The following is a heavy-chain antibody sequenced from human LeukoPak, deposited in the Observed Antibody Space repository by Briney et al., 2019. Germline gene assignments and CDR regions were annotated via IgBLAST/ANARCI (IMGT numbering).Heavy chain of an antibody. D-gene: IGHD3-10*01. CDR1: GFTFNSYW. V-gene: IGHV3-7*04. Sequence: PGGSLRLSCAASGFTFNSYWMSWVRQAPGKGLEWVANTKQDGNEKYYVDSVAGRFTISRDNAENSLYLQMNSLRAEDTAVYYCARSMTGSGSYYPYFDYWGQGTLVTVSS. CDR2: TKQDGNEK. J-gene: IGHJ4*02. CDR3: ARSMTGSGSYYPYFDY.